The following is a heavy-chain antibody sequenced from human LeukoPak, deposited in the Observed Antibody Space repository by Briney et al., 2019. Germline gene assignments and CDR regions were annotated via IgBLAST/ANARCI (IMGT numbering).Heavy chain of an antibody. D-gene: IGHD6-13*01. J-gene: IGHJ4*02. CDR2: IYYSGVT. V-gene: IGHV4-59*08. Sequence: SETLSLTCTVSGGSISSYYWSWIRQAPGKGLEWIGYIYYSGVTNYNPSLKSRVTISVDTSKNQFSLNLSSVTATDTAVYYCARQNPAAAGQGLDYWGQGALVTVSS. CDR1: GGSISSYY. CDR3: ARQNPAAAGQGLDY.